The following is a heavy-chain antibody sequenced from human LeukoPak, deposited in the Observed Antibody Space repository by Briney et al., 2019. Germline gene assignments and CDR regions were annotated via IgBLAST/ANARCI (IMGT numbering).Heavy chain of an antibody. CDR2: INPNSGGT. V-gene: IGHV1-2*02. Sequence: ASVKVSCKASGYTFTGYYMHWVRQASGQGLEWMGWINPNSGGTNYAQKFQGRVTMTRDTSISTAYMELSRLRSDDTAVYYCARDSGSGSYSPTYYYYYMDVWGKGTTVTVSS. J-gene: IGHJ6*03. CDR3: ARDSGSGSYSPTYYYYYMDV. CDR1: GYTFTGYY. D-gene: IGHD3-10*01.